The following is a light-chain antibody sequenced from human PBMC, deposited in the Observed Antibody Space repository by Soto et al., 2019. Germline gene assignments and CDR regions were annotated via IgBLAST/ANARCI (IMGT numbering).Light chain of an antibody. CDR1: SSDVGGYNY. CDR3: SSYTTSKTRQIG. J-gene: IGLJ1*01. V-gene: IGLV2-14*03. CDR2: DVS. Sequence: QSALTQPASVSGSPGQSITISCTGTSSDVGGYNYVSWYQHHPGKAPKLMIYDVSNRPSGVSNRFSGSKSGNTASLTISGLQPEDEADYYCSSYTTSKTRQIGFGTGTKLTVL.